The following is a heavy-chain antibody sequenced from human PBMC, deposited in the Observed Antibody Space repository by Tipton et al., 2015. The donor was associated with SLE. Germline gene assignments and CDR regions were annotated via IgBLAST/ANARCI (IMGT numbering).Heavy chain of an antibody. CDR2: ISYDGSNK. D-gene: IGHD5-18*01. Sequence: SLRLSCAASGFTFSSYGMHWVRQAPGKGLEWVAVISYDGSNKYYADSVKGRFTISRDNSKNTLYLQMNSLRAEDTAVYYCARQLGSLNAFDIWGQGTMVTVSS. J-gene: IGHJ3*02. CDR1: GFTFSSYG. CDR3: ARQLGSLNAFDI. V-gene: IGHV3-30*03.